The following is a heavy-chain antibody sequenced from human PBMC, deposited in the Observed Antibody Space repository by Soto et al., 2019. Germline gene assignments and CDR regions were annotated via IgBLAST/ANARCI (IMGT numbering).Heavy chain of an antibody. CDR3: AKALTYYYDSSGVRGAFDI. CDR2: ISGSGGST. D-gene: IGHD3-22*01. V-gene: IGHV3-23*01. Sequence: EVQLLESGGGLVQPGGSLRLSCAASGFTFSSYAMSWVRQAPGKGLEWVPIISGSGGSTYYADSVKGRFTVSRDNSKNTLYLQMNSLRAEDTAVYYCAKALTYYYDSSGVRGAFDIWGQGTMVTVSS. CDR1: GFTFSSYA. J-gene: IGHJ3*02.